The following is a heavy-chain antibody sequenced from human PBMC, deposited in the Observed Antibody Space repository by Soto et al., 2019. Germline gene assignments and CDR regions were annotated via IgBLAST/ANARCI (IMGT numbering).Heavy chain of an antibody. CDR2: ISPYTGNT. CDR1: GYIFVNYG. V-gene: IGHV1-18*01. Sequence: QVQLVQSGDEVKKPGASVKVSCKASGYIFVNYGIAWVRQAPGQGLEWMGWISPYTGNTHSATKVQGSLTMTTDTSPSTAYMDLGSLTYDDTAVYYCVMVDNYVTPTPQDVWGQGTTVTVSS. J-gene: IGHJ6*02. CDR3: VMVDNYVTPTPQDV. D-gene: IGHD3-16*01.